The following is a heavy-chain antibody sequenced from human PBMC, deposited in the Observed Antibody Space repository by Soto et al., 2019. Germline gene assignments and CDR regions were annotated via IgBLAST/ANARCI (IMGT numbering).Heavy chain of an antibody. CDR3: AKDPSTGHADL. D-gene: IGHD3-9*01. J-gene: IGHJ5*02. V-gene: IGHV3-23*01. CDR1: TGYA. CDR2: ISPTGST. Sequence: GGSLRLSCTALTGYAMSWVRRGPGKGLEWISTISPTGSTHYADSVEGRFTISRDDSKNTFYLQMNNLRADDTGVYYCAKDPSTGHADLWGQGTLVTVSS.